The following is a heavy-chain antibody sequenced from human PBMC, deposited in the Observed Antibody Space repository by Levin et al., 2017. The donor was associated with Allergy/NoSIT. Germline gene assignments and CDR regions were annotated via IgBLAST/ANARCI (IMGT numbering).Heavy chain of an antibody. V-gene: IGHV3-48*03. CDR1: GFTFNFYE. Sequence: GGSLRLSCAASGFTFNFYEMNWVRQAPGKGLEWISFISNGGKTIYYADSVRGRFTISRDNAKNSLYLQMNSLRAEDTAIYYCARHLSSNVEDLFEYWGQGTLVTVSS. CDR3: ARHLSSNVEDLFEY. CDR2: ISNGGKTI. J-gene: IGHJ4*02. D-gene: IGHD4-11*01.